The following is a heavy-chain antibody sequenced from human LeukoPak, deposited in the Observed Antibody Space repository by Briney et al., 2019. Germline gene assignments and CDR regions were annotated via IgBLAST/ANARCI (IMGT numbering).Heavy chain of an antibody. D-gene: IGHD3-22*01. J-gene: IGHJ4*02. Sequence: GGSLRLSCAASGFTFSSYGMHWVRQAPGKGLEWVAVIWYDGSNKYYADSVEGRFTISRDNSKNTLYLQMNSLRAEDTAVYYCARDRRYYDSSGYHDYWGQGTLVTVSS. CDR1: GFTFSSYG. CDR2: IWYDGSNK. V-gene: IGHV3-33*01. CDR3: ARDRRYYDSSGYHDY.